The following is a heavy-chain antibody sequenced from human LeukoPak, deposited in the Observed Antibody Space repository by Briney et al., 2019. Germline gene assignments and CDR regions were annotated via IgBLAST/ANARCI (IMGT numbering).Heavy chain of an antibody. V-gene: IGHV4-34*01. J-gene: IGHJ5*02. D-gene: IGHD5-18*01. Sequence: SETLSLTCAVYGGAFSGYYSSWIRQPPGKGLEWIGEIKHIGSTNSNPSLNSRVTISVDTSKVQFSLKLSSVTVADTAVYYCARGLLRYSYGLKVWFDPWGQGTLVTVSS. CDR1: GGAFSGYY. CDR2: IKHIGST. CDR3: ARGLLRYSYGLKVWFDP.